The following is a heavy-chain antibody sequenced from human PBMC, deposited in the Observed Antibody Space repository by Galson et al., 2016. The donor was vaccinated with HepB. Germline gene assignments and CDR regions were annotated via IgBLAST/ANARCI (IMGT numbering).Heavy chain of an antibody. CDR3: ARERDGYNYDAFDV. V-gene: IGHV3-7*01. CDR1: GFTFSSYA. Sequence: SLRLSCAASGFTFSSYAMAWVRQAPGKGLEWVANIKQDGSEKYYVDSVEGRFTISRDDAKNSLYLQMNSLRAEDTAVYYCARERDGYNYDAFDVWGQGTMVTASS. CDR2: IKQDGSEK. J-gene: IGHJ3*01. D-gene: IGHD5-24*01.